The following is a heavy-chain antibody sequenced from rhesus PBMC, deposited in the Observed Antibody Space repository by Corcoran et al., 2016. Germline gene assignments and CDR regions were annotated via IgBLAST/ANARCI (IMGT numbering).Heavy chain of an antibody. CDR1: GGSTRSNY. Sequence: QLQLQESGPGLVKPSETLSLTCAVSGGSTRSNYWTWIRLPPGKGLEWIGRISGSGGSTDYNPSLKSRVTMSTDTSKNQFSLKLSSVTAADTAVYYCARGWGDWYFDIWGPGTPITISS. J-gene: IGHJ2*01. D-gene: IGHD3-34*01. V-gene: IGHV4-173*01. CDR2: ISGSGGST. CDR3: ARGWGDWYFDI.